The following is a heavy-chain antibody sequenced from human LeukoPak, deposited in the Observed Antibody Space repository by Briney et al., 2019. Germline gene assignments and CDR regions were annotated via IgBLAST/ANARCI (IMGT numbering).Heavy chain of an antibody. J-gene: IGHJ4*02. D-gene: IGHD2-2*02. CDR3: ARDGLYCSSTSCYTHY. V-gene: IGHV3-30-3*01. CDR1: GFTFGSYA. Sequence: GGSLRLSCAASGFTFGSYAMHWVRQAPGKGLEWVALISYDGSNKYYADSVKGRFTIFRDNSKNTLYLQMNSLRAEDAAVYYCARDGLYCSSTSCYTHYWGQGTLVTVSS. CDR2: ISYDGSNK.